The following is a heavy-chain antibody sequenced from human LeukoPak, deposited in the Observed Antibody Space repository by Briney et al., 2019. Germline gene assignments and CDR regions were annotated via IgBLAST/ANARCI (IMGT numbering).Heavy chain of an antibody. V-gene: IGHV3-30*02. J-gene: IGHJ4*02. CDR3: AKDYSSGWSYYFDY. Sequence: GGSLRLSCAASGFTFSNYGMHWVRQAPGQGLEWVAFIRYDGSNKYYADSVKGRFTISRDKSKNTLYLQMNSLRAEDTAVYYCAKDYSSGWSYYFDYWGQGTLVTVSS. CDR1: GFTFSNYG. D-gene: IGHD6-19*01. CDR2: IRYDGSNK.